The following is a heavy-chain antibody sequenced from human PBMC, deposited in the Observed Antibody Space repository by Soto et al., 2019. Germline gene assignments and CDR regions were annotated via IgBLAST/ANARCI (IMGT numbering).Heavy chain of an antibody. Sequence: GGSLRLSCAASGFTFSSYSMNWVRQAPGKGLEWGSYISSSSSTIYYADSVKGRFTISRDNAKNSLYLQMNSLRDEDTALYYCARHARSHYYDSSGYYYFDYWGQGPLVTVSS. J-gene: IGHJ4*02. V-gene: IGHV3-48*02. CDR1: GFTFSSYS. CDR3: ARHARSHYYDSSGYYYFDY. D-gene: IGHD3-22*01. CDR2: ISSSSSTI.